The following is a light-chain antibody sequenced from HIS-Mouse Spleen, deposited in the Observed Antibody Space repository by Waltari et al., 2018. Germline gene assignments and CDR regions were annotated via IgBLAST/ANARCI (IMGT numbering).Light chain of an antibody. CDR3: QSYDSSNHVV. J-gene: IGLJ2*01. Sequence: NFMLTQPHSVSESPGKTVTISCTGSSGSIARHYVQWYQQRPGSAPTTVIYEDNQRPSGVPDRFSGSIDSSSNSASLTISGLKTEDEADYYCQSYDSSNHVVFGGGIKLTVL. CDR1: SGSIARHY. CDR2: EDN. V-gene: IGLV6-57*02.